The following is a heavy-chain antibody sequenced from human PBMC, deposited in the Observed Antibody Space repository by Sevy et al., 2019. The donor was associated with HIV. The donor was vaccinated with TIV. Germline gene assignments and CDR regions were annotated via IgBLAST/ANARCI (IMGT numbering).Heavy chain of an antibody. CDR2: TYYRSKWYN. CDR3: AERTNDVFYYGMDV. CDR1: GDSVSSIRTS. J-gene: IGHJ6*02. V-gene: IGHV6-1*01. Sequence: SQTLSLTCAISGDSVSSIRTSWNWIRQSPSRGLEWLGRTYYRSKWYNDYATSVKSRITINAETSKNQVSLQLNSVTPEDTAVYYCAERTNDVFYYGMDVWGQGTTVTVSS.